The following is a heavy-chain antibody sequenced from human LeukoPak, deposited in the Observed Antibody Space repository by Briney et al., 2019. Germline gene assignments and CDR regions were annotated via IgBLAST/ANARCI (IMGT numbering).Heavy chain of an antibody. D-gene: IGHD1-7*01. CDR3: ARIELELPGDGCFDY. J-gene: IGHJ4*02. Sequence: SETLSFTCTVSGGSISSYYWGWIRQPPGKGLEWIGSIYYSGSTYYNPSLKSRVTISVDTSKNQFSLKLSSVTAADTAVYYCARIELELPGDGCFDYWGQGTLVTVSS. CDR2: IYYSGST. CDR1: GGSISSYY. V-gene: IGHV4-39*07.